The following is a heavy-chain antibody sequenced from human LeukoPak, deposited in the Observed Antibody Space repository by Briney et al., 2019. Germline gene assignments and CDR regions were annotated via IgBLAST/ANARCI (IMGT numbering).Heavy chain of an antibody. Sequence: GGSLRLSCAASGFTFSSNWMHWVRPGPGKGLVWVSRINSDGSSTNYADSVKGRFTISRDSAKNTLYLQMNSLRAEDTAVYYCAKAGGSAWYEYWGQGSLVTVSS. CDR1: GFTFSSNW. CDR3: AKAGGSAWYEY. J-gene: IGHJ4*02. CDR2: INSDGSST. D-gene: IGHD6-13*01. V-gene: IGHV3-74*01.